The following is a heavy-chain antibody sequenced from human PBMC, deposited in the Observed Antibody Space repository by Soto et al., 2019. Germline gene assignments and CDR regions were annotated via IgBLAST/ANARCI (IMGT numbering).Heavy chain of an antibody. CDR1: GGSISSGDYY. CDR2: IYYSGST. J-gene: IGHJ4*02. Sequence: QVRLQESGPGLVKPSQTLSLTCTVSGGSISSGDYYWSWIRQPPGKGLEWIGYIYYSGSTYYNPSLKSRVTISVDTSKNQFSLKLSSVTAADTAVYYCARVGITMVRGVDYWGQGTLVTVSS. D-gene: IGHD3-10*01. V-gene: IGHV4-30-4*01. CDR3: ARVGITMVRGVDY.